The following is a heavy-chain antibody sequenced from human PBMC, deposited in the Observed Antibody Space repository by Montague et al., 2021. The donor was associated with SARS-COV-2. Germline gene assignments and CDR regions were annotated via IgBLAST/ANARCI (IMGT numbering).Heavy chain of an antibody. CDR3: ARGIGWRSRVIFDP. CDR1: EYSLSTSGMC. J-gene: IGHJ5*02. Sequence: PALVKPTQTLTLTCTLSEYSLSTSGMCVSWVRQPPGKALEWLALIDRDDEYYNTSLKTRLTISKDTSKNQVVLTLTNMDPVDTATYFCARGIGWRSRVIFDPWGQGTLVTVSS. V-gene: IGHV2-70*20. D-gene: IGHD1-26*01. CDR2: IDRDDE.